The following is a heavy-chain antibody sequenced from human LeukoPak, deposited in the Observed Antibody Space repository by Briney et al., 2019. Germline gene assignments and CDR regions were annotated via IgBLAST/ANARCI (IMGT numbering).Heavy chain of an antibody. CDR3: ARVKGGDSRDY. J-gene: IGHJ4*02. Sequence: GASVKVSCKASGYIFTSYGISWVRQAPGQGLEWLGWINTYNANTNYAQKLQGRVTMTTDTSTNTAYMEPRSLRSGDTAVYYCARVKGGDSRDYWGQGTLVTVSS. V-gene: IGHV1-18*01. D-gene: IGHD2-21*02. CDR2: INTYNANT. CDR1: GYIFTSYG.